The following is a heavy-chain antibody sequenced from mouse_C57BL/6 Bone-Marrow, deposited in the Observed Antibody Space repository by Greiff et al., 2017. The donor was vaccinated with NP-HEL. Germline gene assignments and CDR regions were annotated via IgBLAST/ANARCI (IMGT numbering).Heavy chain of an antibody. V-gene: IGHV1-59*01. CDR2: IDPSDSYT. CDR3: ARNWDGFDY. J-gene: IGHJ2*01. D-gene: IGHD4-1*01. Sequence: QVQLKQPGAELVRPGTSVKLSCKASGYTFTSYWMHWVKQRPGPGFEWIGVIDPSDSYTNYNQKFKGKATLTVYTSSSTAYMQLSSLTSEDSAVYYCARNWDGFDYWGQGTTLTVSS. CDR1: GYTFTSYW.